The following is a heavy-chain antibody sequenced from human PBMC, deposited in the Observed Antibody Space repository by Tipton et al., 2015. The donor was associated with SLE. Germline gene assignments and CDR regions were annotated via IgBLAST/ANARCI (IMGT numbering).Heavy chain of an antibody. CDR3: GRDWGYSSSSPLDY. J-gene: IGHJ4*02. CDR2: ISYDGSNK. Sequence: SLRLSCAASGFTFSSYAMHWVRQAPGKGLEWVAVISYDGSNKYYADSVKGRFTISRDNSKNTLYLQMNSLRAEDTAVYYCGRDWGYSSSSPLDYWGQGTLVTVAS. D-gene: IGHD6-6*01. CDR1: GFTFSSYA. V-gene: IGHV3-30*04.